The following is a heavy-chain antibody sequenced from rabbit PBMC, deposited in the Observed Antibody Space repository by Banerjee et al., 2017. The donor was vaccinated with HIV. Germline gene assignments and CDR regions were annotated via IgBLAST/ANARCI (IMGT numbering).Heavy chain of an antibody. Sequence: QEQLLESGGGLVQPGGSLKLSCKASGFDFSSYGVSWVRQAPGKGLEWIGYIDPVFGSTYYATWVNGRFTISTTSSTTVTLQMTSLTAADTATYFCARDSSSSFSSYGMDLWGPGTLVTVS. V-gene: IGHV1S39*01. CDR2: IDPVFGST. J-gene: IGHJ6*01. CDR1: GFDFSSYG. CDR3: ARDSSSSFSSYGMDL. D-gene: IGHD1-1*01.